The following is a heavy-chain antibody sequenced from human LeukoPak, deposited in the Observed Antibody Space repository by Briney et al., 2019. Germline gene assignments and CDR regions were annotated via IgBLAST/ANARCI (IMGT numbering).Heavy chain of an antibody. V-gene: IGHV3-9*01. CDR3: AKDSGIIADNYFDY. Sequence: PGGSLRLSCAASGFTFDDYAMRWVRHAPGKGLEWVSGISWNSGSIGYADSVKGRFTISRDNAKNSLYLQMNSLRAEDTALYYCAKDSGIIADNYFDYWGQGTLVTVSS. D-gene: IGHD6-13*01. CDR1: GFTFDDYA. CDR2: ISWNSGSI. J-gene: IGHJ4*02.